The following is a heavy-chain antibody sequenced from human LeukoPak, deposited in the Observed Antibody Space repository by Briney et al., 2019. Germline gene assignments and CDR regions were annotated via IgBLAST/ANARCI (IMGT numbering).Heavy chain of an antibody. CDR1: GASISGSGYY. V-gene: IGHV4-39*01. Sequence: SETLSLTCTVSGASISGSGYYWGWIRQPPGKGLEWIGNIYDSGSTYYNASLQSRVTISIDTSKNQSSLRLSSVTAADTAMYYCAKSGGYGLIDYWGQGTLVTVSS. CDR2: IYDSGST. D-gene: IGHD1-26*01. J-gene: IGHJ4*02. CDR3: AKSGGYGLIDY.